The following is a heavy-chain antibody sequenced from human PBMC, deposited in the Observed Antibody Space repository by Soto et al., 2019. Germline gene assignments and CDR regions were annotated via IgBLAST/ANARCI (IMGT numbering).Heavy chain of an antibody. J-gene: IGHJ4*02. CDR3: ARGYDTALAPIF. D-gene: IGHD5-18*01. Sequence: NPSETLSLTCAVYGGSFSSYHWRWIRQTPGKGLEWIGEINHLTTTNYNPSLKSRVIISLDTHKNQFSLKLSSVTAADTAVYYCARGYDTALAPIFWGQGILVTVSS. CDR1: GGSFSSYH. CDR2: INHLTTT. V-gene: IGHV4-34*01.